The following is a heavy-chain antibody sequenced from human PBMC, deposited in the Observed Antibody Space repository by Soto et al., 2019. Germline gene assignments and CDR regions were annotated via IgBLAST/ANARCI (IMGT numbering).Heavy chain of an antibody. CDR3: ARRLFGSGWTLDS. D-gene: IGHD6-19*01. Sequence: SETLSLTCDVSGASITTYYWTWIRQAPGKGLEWIGNVYHTGSTDYNSSLKSQVTISVDTSKNQFSLNMNSVTAADTAVYYCARRLFGSGWTLDSWGQGALVTVSS. CDR2: VYHTGST. V-gene: IGHV4-59*01. J-gene: IGHJ4*02. CDR1: GASITTYY.